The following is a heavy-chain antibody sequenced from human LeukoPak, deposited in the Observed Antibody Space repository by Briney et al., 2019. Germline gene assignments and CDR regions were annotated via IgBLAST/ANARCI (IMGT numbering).Heavy chain of an antibody. CDR1: GGSISSYY. D-gene: IGHD1-26*01. CDR3: ARSRGSNLLNYYYYGMDV. J-gene: IGHJ6*02. CDR2: IYYSGST. V-gene: IGHV4-39*07. Sequence: SETLSLTCTVSGGSISSYYWSWIRQPPGKGLEWIGSIYYSGSTYYNPSLKSRVTVSVDTSKNQFSLRLSSVTAADTAVYYCARSRGSNLLNYYYYGMDVWGQGTTVTVSS.